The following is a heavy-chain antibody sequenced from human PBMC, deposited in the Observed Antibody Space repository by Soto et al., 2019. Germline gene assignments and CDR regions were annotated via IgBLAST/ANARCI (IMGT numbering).Heavy chain of an antibody. Sequence: QVQLVESGGGVVQPGRSLRLPCAASGFTFSSYGMHWVRQAPGKGLEWVAAIWYDGSNKYYADSVKGRFTISRDNSKNTLYLQMNSLRAEDTAVYYCARWGIAAGDYWGQGTLVTVSS. V-gene: IGHV3-33*01. J-gene: IGHJ4*02. CDR1: GFTFSSYG. D-gene: IGHD6-13*01. CDR3: ARWGIAAGDY. CDR2: IWYDGSNK.